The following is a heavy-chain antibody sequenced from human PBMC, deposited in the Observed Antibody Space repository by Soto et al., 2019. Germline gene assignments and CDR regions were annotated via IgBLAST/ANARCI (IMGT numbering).Heavy chain of an antibody. CDR3: ARDLRLNTATPGALGY. CDR2: IWYDGSNK. V-gene: IGHV3-33*01. D-gene: IGHD5-18*01. Sequence: PGGSLRLSCAASGFTFSSYGMHWVRQAPGKGLEWVAVIWYDGSNKYYADSVKGRFTISRDNSKNTLYLQMNSLRAEDTAVYYCARDLRLNTATPGALGYWGQGTLVTVSS. CDR1: GFTFSSYG. J-gene: IGHJ4*02.